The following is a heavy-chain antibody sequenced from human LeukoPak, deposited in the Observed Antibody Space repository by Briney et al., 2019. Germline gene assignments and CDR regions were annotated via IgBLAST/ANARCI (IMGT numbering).Heavy chain of an antibody. CDR1: GGSISSGGYY. J-gene: IGHJ4*02. CDR2: IYYSGST. D-gene: IGHD5-24*01. V-gene: IGHV4-31*03. CDR3: ARSGADGYNSRFDY. Sequence: SETLSLTCTVSGGSISSGGYYWSWIRQHPGKGLEWIGYIYYSGSTYYNPSLKSRVTISVDTSKNQFTLKLSSVTAADTAVYYCARSGADGYNSRFDYWGQGTLVTVSS.